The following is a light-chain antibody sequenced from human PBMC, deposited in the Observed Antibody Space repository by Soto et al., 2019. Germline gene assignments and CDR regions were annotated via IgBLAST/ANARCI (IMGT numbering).Light chain of an antibody. Sequence: VLTQSPLSLPVTPGEPASISCRSSQSLLHANGYNYLDWYLQRPGQPPKVLIYWASTRESGVPDRFSGSGSVTDFTLTISSLQAEDVAVYYCQQYYTTPLTFGGGTKVDIK. J-gene: IGKJ4*01. CDR1: QSLLHANGYNY. CDR3: QQYYTTPLT. V-gene: IGKV4-1*01. CDR2: WAS.